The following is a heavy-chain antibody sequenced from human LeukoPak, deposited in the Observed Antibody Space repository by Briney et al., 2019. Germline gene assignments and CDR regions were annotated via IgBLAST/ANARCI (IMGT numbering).Heavy chain of an antibody. J-gene: IGHJ6*02. V-gene: IGHV3-23*01. CDR1: GFTFSSYA. CDR3: AKYLVSAARSDYHYYGMDV. D-gene: IGHD2-2*01. CDR2: ISAGGGST. Sequence: GGSLRLSCAASGFTFSSYAMSWVRQAPGKGLEWVAAISAGGGSTYYGDSVKGRFTISRDNSKNTLYPQMNSLRAKDTAVYYCAKYLVSAARSDYHYYGMDVWGQGTTVSVS.